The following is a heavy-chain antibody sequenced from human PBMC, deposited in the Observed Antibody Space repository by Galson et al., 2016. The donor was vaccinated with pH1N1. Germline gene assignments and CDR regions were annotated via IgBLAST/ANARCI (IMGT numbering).Heavy chain of an antibody. J-gene: IGHJ3*02. V-gene: IGHV3-23*01. CDR3: AKDTGYLTGDQDSFDM. CDR2: ISGSGGIT. D-gene: IGHD7-27*01. Sequence: SLRLSCAASGFTFSSHAMNWVRQAPGKGLEWVSIISGSGGITYYADSVKGRFTISRDNSKSTLSLQVNSLRAEDTAIYYCAKDTGYLTGDQDSFDMWGQGT. CDR1: GFTFSSHA.